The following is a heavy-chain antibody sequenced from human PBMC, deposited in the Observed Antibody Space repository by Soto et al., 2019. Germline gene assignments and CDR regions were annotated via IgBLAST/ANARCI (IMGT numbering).Heavy chain of an antibody. CDR1: GGSISSGGYY. V-gene: IGHV4-31*01. CDR3: ARFITMVRGVIGWYFDL. D-gene: IGHD3-10*01. Sequence: QVQLQESGPGLVKPSQTLSLTCTVSGGSISSGGYYWSWIRQHPGKGLEWIGYIYYSGSTYYNPSLKSQVTISVDTSKNQFSLKLSSVTAADTAVYYCARFITMVRGVIGWYFDLWGRGTLVTVSS. J-gene: IGHJ2*01. CDR2: IYYSGST.